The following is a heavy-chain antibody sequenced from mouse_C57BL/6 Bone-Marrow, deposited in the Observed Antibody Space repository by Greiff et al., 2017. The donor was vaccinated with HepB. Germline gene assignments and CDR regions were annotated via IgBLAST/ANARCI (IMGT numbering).Heavy chain of an antibody. V-gene: IGHV1-87*01. D-gene: IGHD4-1*01. CDR1: YTFSRRVH. CDR2: GQGLEWIG. J-gene: IGHJ3*01. Sequence: QVHVKQSGPELARPWASVKISCQAFYTFSRRVHFAIRDTNYWMQWVKQRPGQGLEWIGAIYPGNGDTSYNQKFKGKATLTADKSSSTAYMQLSSLTSEDAAVYYCACDLPPNWEAYWGQGTLVTVSA. CDR3: SEDAAVYYCACDLPPNWEAY.